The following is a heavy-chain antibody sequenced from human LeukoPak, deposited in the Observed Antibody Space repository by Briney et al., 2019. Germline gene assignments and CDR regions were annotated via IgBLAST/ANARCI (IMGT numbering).Heavy chain of an antibody. D-gene: IGHD3-16*01. CDR3: FADRGGDQGDS. Sequence: KPSETLSLTCAVYGGSFSGYYWSWIRQPPGKGLEWIGEINHSGSTNYNPSLKSRVTISVDTSKNQFSLKLASVTAADTAVYFCFADRGGDQGDSWGQGTLVTVSS. CDR1: GGSFSGYY. V-gene: IGHV4-34*06. CDR2: INHSGST. J-gene: IGHJ4*02.